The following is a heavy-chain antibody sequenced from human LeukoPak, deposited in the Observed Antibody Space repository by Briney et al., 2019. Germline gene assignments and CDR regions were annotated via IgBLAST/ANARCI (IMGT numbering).Heavy chain of an antibody. V-gene: IGHV4-34*01. CDR2: INHSGST. CDR3: ARGRGLLGY. D-gene: IGHD2-15*01. J-gene: IGHJ4*02. Sequence: SETLSLTCAVYGGSFSGYYWSWIRQPPGKGLEWIGEINHSGSTNYNPSLKSRVTISVDTSKNQFSLKLSSVTAADTAVYCCARGRGLLGYWGQGTLVTVSS. CDR1: GGSFSGYY.